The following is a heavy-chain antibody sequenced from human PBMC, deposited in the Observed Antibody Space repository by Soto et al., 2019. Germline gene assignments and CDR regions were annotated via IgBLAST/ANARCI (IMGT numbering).Heavy chain of an antibody. CDR1: GFTFSSYA. CDR2: ISGSGGST. D-gene: IGHD1-7*01. J-gene: IGHJ4*02. CDR3: ANYLELRRQFDY. V-gene: IGHV3-23*01. Sequence: GGSLRLSCAASGFTFSSYAMSWVRQAPGKGLEWVSAISGSGGSTYYADSVKGRFTISRDNSKNTLYLQMNSLRAEDTAVYYCANYLELRRQFDYWGQGTLVTVSS.